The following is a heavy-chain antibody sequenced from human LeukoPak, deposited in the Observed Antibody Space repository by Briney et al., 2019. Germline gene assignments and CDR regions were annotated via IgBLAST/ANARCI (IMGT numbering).Heavy chain of an antibody. CDR2: ISSSSSTI. Sequence: GGSLRLSCAASGFTFSSYSMNWVRQAPGKGLEWVSYISSSSSTIYYADSVKGRFTISRDSAKNSLYLQMNSLRAEDTAVYYCSSGSYNDYYGMDVWGQGTTVTVSS. V-gene: IGHV3-48*04. CDR3: SSGSYNDYYGMDV. J-gene: IGHJ6*02. CDR1: GFTFSSYS. D-gene: IGHD1-26*01.